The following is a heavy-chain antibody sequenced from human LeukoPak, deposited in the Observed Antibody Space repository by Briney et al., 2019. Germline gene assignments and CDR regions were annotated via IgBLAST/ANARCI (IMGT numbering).Heavy chain of an antibody. CDR1: GFTFSSYA. CDR2: ISYDGGNK. J-gene: IGHJ4*02. V-gene: IGHV3-30-3*01. D-gene: IGHD1-26*01. Sequence: PGGSLRLSCAASGFTFSSYAMHWVRQVPGKGLEWVAVISYDGGNKYYADSVKGRFTISRDNSKNTLYLQMNSLRAEDTAVYYCAKDRRIVGGTMDLNYWGQGTLVTVSS. CDR3: AKDRRIVGGTMDLNY.